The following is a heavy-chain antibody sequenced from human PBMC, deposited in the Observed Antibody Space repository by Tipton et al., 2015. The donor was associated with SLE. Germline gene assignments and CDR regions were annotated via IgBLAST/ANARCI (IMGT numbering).Heavy chain of an antibody. CDR1: GGSISSGSYY. D-gene: IGHD2-21*01. CDR3: ARADRGNCRNSDCYIFAY. Sequence: TLSLTCTVSGGSISSGSYYWSWIRQPAGKGLEWIGRIYISGSTSFNPSLKSRVTMSVDTSKNQFSLKLSSVTAADTAVYFCARADRGNCRNSDCYIFAYWRQGTPVTVFS. J-gene: IGHJ4*02. CDR2: IYISGST. V-gene: IGHV4-61*02.